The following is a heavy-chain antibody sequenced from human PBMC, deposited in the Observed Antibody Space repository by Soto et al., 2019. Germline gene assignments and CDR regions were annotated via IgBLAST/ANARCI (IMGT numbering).Heavy chain of an antibody. Sequence: GGSLRLSCAASGFTFSSYAMSWVRQAPGKGLEWVSAISGSGGSTYYADSVKGRFTISRDTSKNTLYLQMNSLRAEGTAVYYCAKDRYTPPDYDILTGQDAFDIWGQGTMVTVSS. V-gene: IGHV3-23*01. D-gene: IGHD3-9*01. J-gene: IGHJ3*02. CDR2: ISGSGGST. CDR3: AKDRYTPPDYDILTGQDAFDI. CDR1: GFTFSSYA.